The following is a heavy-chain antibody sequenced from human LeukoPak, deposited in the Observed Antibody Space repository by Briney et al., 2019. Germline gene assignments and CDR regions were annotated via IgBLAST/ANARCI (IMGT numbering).Heavy chain of an antibody. CDR1: GFTFSSYA. V-gene: IGHV3-30-3*02. J-gene: IGHJ4*02. CDR2: ISYDGSNK. Sequence: PGGSLRLSCAASGFTFSSYAMHWVRQAPGKGLEWVAVISYDGSNKYYADSVKGRFTISRDNSKNTLYLQMNSLRAEDTAVYYCAKYRGSYYYFDYWGQGTLVTVSS. D-gene: IGHD1-26*01. CDR3: AKYRGSYYYFDY.